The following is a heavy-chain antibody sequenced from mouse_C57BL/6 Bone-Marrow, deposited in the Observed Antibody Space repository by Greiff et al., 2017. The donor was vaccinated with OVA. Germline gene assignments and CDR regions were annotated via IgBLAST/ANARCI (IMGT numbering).Heavy chain of an antibody. CDR3: ARQSSGYAMDY. Sequence: EVKVEESGGDLVKPGGSLKLSCAASGFTFSSYGMSWVRQTPDKRLEWVATISSGGSYTYYPDSVKGRFTISRDNAKNTLYLQMSSLKSEDSAMYSGARQSSGYAMDYWGQGTSVTVSS. V-gene: IGHV5-6*02. D-gene: IGHD3-2*02. CDR1: GFTFSSYG. CDR2: ISSGGSYT. J-gene: IGHJ4*01.